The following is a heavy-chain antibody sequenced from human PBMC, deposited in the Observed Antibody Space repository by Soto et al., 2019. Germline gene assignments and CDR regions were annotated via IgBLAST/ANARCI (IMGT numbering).Heavy chain of an antibody. CDR3: GRLEGLATISYYFDY. CDR1: GDSISNYY. CDR2: VYYSGST. V-gene: IGHV4-59*08. J-gene: IGHJ4*02. D-gene: IGHD3-9*01. Sequence: SETLSLTCTVSGDSISNYYWSWIRQPPGKGLEWIGYVYYSGSTNYNPSLESRVTISVDKSKNQFSLKLMSLSAADTAVYYCGRLEGLATISYYFDYWGQGPLVTVAS.